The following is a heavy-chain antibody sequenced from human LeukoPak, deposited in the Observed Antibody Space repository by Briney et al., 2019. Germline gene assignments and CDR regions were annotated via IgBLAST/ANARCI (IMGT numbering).Heavy chain of an antibody. Sequence: GGSLRLSCAVSGITLSNYGMTWVRQAPGKGLEWVAGISDTGGRTNYADSVKGRSTISRDNPKNTLYLQMNSLRAEDTAVYFCAKRGVVIRVILVGFHKEAYYFDSWGQGALVTVSS. CDR1: GITLSNYG. CDR2: ISDTGGRT. V-gene: IGHV3-23*01. J-gene: IGHJ4*02. CDR3: AKRGVVIRVILVGFHKEAYYFDS. D-gene: IGHD3-22*01.